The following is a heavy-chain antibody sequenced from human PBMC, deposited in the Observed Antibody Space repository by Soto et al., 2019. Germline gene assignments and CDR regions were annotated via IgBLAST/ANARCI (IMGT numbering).Heavy chain of an antibody. V-gene: IGHV4-30-4*01. CDR3: ARTTVTTVAVLFDY. D-gene: IGHD4-17*01. CDR1: GGSISSGDYS. Sequence: QVQLQESGPGLVKPSQTLSLTCTVSGGSISSGDYSWSWIRQPPGKGLEWIGYIYYSGSTHYNPSLQSRVTIAVDTSKTQFSLKLSSVTAADTAVYYCARTTVTTVAVLFDYWGQGTLVTVSS. J-gene: IGHJ4*02. CDR2: IYYSGST.